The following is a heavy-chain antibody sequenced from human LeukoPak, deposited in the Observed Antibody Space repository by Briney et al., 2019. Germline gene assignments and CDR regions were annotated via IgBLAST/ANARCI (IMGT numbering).Heavy chain of an antibody. D-gene: IGHD3-3*01. CDR3: ARHVEDDFPFDY. V-gene: IGHV4-59*08. CDR2: IYYSGST. CDR1: RGSISSYY. Sequence: SETLSLTCTVSRGSISSYYWSWIRQPPGKGLEWIGYIYYSGSTNYNPSLKSRVTISVDTSKNQFSLKLSSVTAADTAVYYCARHVEDDFPFDYWGQGTLVTVSS. J-gene: IGHJ4*02.